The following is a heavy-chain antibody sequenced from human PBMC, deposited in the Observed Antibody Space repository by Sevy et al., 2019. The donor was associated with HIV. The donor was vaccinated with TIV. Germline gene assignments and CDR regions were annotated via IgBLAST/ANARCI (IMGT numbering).Heavy chain of an antibody. J-gene: IGHJ4*02. V-gene: IGHV4-34*01. CDR3: AKSASYSSGCCFDY. D-gene: IGHD6-19*01. CDR1: GGSFSGYY. CDR2: INHSGST. Sequence: SESLSLTCAVYGGSFSGYYWSWIRQPPGKGLEWIGEINHSGSTNYNPSLKSRVTISVDTSKNQFSLKLSSVTAADTAVYYCAKSASYSSGCCFDYWGQGTLVTVSS.